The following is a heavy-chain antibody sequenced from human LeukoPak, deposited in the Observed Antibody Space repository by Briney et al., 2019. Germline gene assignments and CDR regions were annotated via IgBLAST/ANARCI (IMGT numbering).Heavy chain of an antibody. CDR1: GSTFSSYG. Sequence: PGGSLRLSCAASGSTFSSYGMHWVRQAPGKGLEWVAVISYDGSFKFYADSVKGRFTISRDNSMDTLYLQLNSLRDEDTAVYYCAREGATTGTAPDAFDIWGQGTMVTVSS. D-gene: IGHD1-1*01. V-gene: IGHV3-30*03. J-gene: IGHJ3*02. CDR2: ISYDGSFK. CDR3: AREGATTGTAPDAFDI.